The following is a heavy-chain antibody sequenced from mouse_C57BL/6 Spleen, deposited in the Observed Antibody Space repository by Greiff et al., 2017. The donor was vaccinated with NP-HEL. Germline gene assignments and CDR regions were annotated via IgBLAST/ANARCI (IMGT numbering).Heavy chain of an antibody. CDR3: ARDSGTSYAMDY. CDR2: INYDGSST. CDR1: GFTFSDYY. D-gene: IGHD4-1*01. V-gene: IGHV5-16*01. Sequence: DVKLVESEGGLVQPGSSMKLSCTASGFTFSDYYMAWVRQVPEKGLEWVANINYDGSSTYYLDSLKSRFIISRDNAKNILYLQMSSLKSEDTATYYCARDSGTSYAMDYWGQGTSVTVSS. J-gene: IGHJ4*01.